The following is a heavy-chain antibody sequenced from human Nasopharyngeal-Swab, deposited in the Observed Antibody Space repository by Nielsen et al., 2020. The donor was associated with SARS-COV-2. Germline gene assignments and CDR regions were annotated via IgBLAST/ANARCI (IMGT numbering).Heavy chain of an antibody. CDR2: IWYDGSNK. D-gene: IGHD1-1*01. V-gene: IGHV3-33*01. CDR3: ARDEAGTANSGFDY. CDR1: GFTFSTFG. J-gene: IGHJ4*02. Sequence: GESLKISCAASGFTFSTFGMHWVRQAPGKGLEWVAVIWYDGSNKYYADSVKGRFTISRDNSKNTLYLQMNSLRAEDTAIYYCARDEAGTANSGFDYWGQGILVTVSS.